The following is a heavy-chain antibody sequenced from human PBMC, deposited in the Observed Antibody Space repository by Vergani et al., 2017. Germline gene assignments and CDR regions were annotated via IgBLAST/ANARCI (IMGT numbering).Heavy chain of an antibody. V-gene: IGHV3-23*03. CDR2: IYSGGST. CDR1: GFTFSSYA. D-gene: IGHD3-22*01. J-gene: IGHJ4*02. CDR3: ARVGSGYQFDY. Sequence: EVQLLESGGGLVQPGGSLRLSCAASGFTFSSYAMSWVRQAPGKGLEWVSVIYSGGSTYYADSVKGRFTISRDNSKNTLYLQMNSLRAEDTAVYYCARVGSGYQFDYWGQGTLVTVSS.